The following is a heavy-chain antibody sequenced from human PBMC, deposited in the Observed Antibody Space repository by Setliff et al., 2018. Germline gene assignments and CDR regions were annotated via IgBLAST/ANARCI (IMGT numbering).Heavy chain of an antibody. Sequence: PGGSLRLSCDASGFTVSSNYMSWVRQAPGKGLVWVSRINSDGSSTSYADSVKGRFTISRDNSKNTLYLQMNSLRPEDTAVYYCARTCSGSGCYAGLESWGQGTPVTVSS. D-gene: IGHD2-15*01. CDR2: INSDGSST. J-gene: IGHJ4*02. CDR3: ARTCSGSGCYAGLES. CDR1: GFTVSSNY. V-gene: IGHV3-74*01.